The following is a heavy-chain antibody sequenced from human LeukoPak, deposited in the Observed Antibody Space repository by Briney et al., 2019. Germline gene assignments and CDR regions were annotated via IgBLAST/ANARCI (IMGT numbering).Heavy chain of an antibody. CDR2: IWYDGSNK. CDR3: ARDDGGYSGSHDS. V-gene: IGHV3-33*01. Sequence: GGSLRLSCAASGFMFSSYGMHRVRQAPGKGLEWVAVIWYDGSNKYYADFVKGRFTISRDNSKNTVYLQMNSLRAEDTAVYYCARDDGGYSGSHDSWGQGTLVTVSS. CDR1: GFMFSSYG. D-gene: IGHD5-12*01. J-gene: IGHJ4*02.